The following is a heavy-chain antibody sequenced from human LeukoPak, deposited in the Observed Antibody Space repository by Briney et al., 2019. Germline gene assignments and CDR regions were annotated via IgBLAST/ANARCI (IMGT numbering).Heavy chain of an antibody. D-gene: IGHD6-19*01. CDR1: GFTFSSYG. CDR2: IRYDGSNK. CDR3: AKNFEQWLTYTLFDY. J-gene: IGHJ4*02. Sequence: GGSLRLSCAASGFTFSSYGMHWVRQAPDKGLEWAAFIRYDGSNKYYADSVKGRFTISRDNSKNTLYLQMNSLRAEDTAVYYCAKNFEQWLTYTLFDYWGQGTLVTVSS. V-gene: IGHV3-30*02.